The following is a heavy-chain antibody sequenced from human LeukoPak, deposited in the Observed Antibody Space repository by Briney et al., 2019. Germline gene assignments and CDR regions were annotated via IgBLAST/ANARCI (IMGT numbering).Heavy chain of an antibody. V-gene: IGHV4-39*07. J-gene: IGHJ4*02. CDR3: ARDAATITRPFDY. Sequence: PSETLSLTCTVSGGSISSSSYYWGWIRQPPGKGLEWIGSIYYSGSTYYNPSLKSRVTISVDTSKNQFSLKLSSVTAADTAVYYCARDAATITRPFDYWGQGTLVTVSS. CDR2: IYYSGST. CDR1: GGSISSSSYY. D-gene: IGHD5-12*01.